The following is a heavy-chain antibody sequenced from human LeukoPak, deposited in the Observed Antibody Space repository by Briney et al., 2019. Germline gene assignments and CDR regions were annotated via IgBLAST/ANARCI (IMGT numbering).Heavy chain of an antibody. CDR1: ADSISRRGYY. Sequence: SQTLSLTCSVSADSISRRGYYCSWLRQRPGMGLEWMGYIYYNGRSGNTYYNLALKSRVTMSIDTGEKHFSLRLTSVTAADTAVYYCANSLPTVSTRNYFDYWGQGTLVIVSS. J-gene: IGHJ4*02. D-gene: IGHD5/OR15-5a*01. CDR3: ANSLPTVSTRNYFDY. CDR2: IYYNGRSGNT. V-gene: IGHV4-31*03.